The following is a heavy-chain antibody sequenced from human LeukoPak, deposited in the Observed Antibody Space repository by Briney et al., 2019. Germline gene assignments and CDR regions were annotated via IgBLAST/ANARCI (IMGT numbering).Heavy chain of an antibody. CDR3: ATDRGWRTSGYYLYYFEY. Sequence: GGSLRLSCAASGFTFSNYAMSWVRQAPGKGLEWVSAISASGVTAHYADSVKGRFTISRDNTKNSLYLQMSSLRAEDTAVYYCATDRGWRTSGYYLYYFEYWGQGTLVTFSS. D-gene: IGHD3-3*01. J-gene: IGHJ4*02. V-gene: IGHV3-23*01. CDR1: GFTFSNYA. CDR2: ISASGVTA.